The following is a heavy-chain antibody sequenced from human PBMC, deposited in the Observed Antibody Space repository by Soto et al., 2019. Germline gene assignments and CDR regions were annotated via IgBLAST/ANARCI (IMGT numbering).Heavy chain of an antibody. Sequence: SETLSLTCAVSGGSISSGGYSWSWIRQPPGKGLEWIGYIYHSGSTYYNPSLKSRVTISVDRSKNQFSLKLSSVTAADTAVYYCATGRGSYIYWGQGTLVTVS. CDR1: GGSISSGGYS. CDR2: IYHSGST. J-gene: IGHJ4*02. CDR3: ATGRGSYIY. D-gene: IGHD3-16*01. V-gene: IGHV4-30-2*01.